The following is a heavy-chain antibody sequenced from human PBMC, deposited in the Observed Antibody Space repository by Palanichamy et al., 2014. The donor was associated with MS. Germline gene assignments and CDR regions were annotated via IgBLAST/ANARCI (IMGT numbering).Heavy chain of an antibody. D-gene: IGHD3-22*01. CDR1: GFTFSSYA. Sequence: EVQLLESGGGLVQPEGSLRLSCAASGFTFSSYAMSWVRQAPGKGLEWVSAVSGSGGSTYYADSVKGRFTISRDNSKNTLYLQMNSLRAEDTAVYYCAKDFDDYDSSGYYFPAVVSDYWGQGTLVTVSS. CDR3: AKDFDDYDSSGYYFPAVVSDY. CDR2: VSGSGGST. V-gene: IGHV3-23*01. J-gene: IGHJ4*02.